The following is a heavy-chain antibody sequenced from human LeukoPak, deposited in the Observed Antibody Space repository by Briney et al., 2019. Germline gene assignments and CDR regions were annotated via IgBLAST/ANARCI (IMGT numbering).Heavy chain of an antibody. CDR3: ARQGYSAYEILDY. J-gene: IGHJ4*02. CDR1: GGSISSSNW. Sequence: SGTLSLTCAVSGGSISSSNWRSWVRQPPGKGLEWIGYIYYSGSTNYNPSLKSRVTISVDTSKNQFSLKLSSVTAADTAVYYCARQGYSAYEILDYWGQGTLVTVSS. CDR2: IYYSGST. D-gene: IGHD5-12*01. V-gene: IGHV4-4*02.